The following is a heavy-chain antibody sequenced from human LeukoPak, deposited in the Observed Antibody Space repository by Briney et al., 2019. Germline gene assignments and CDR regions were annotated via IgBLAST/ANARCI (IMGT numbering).Heavy chain of an antibody. J-gene: IGHJ4*02. CDR2: ISYDGSNK. CDR1: GFTFSSYA. V-gene: IGHV3-30*04. D-gene: IGHD5-12*01. CDR3: AREGSIVATIGYFDY. Sequence: GGSLRLSCAASGFTFSSYAMHWVRQAPGKGLEWVAVISYDGSNKYYADSVKGRFTISRDNSKNTLYLQMNSLRAEDTAVYYCAREGSIVATIGYFDYWGQGTLVTVSS.